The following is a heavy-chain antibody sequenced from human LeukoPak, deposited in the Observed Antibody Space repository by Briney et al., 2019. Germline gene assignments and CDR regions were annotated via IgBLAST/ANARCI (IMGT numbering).Heavy chain of an antibody. Sequence: GGSLRLSCAASGFTFSSYEMNWVRQAPGKGLEWVSYISSSGTTIYHADSVKGRSTISRGNAKNSLYLQMNSLRAEDAGLYYCAGGPTTGNLDYWGQGSLVTVSS. CDR3: AGGPTTGNLDY. CDR2: ISSSGTTI. J-gene: IGHJ4*02. CDR1: GFTFSSYE. V-gene: IGHV3-48*03. D-gene: IGHD1-1*01.